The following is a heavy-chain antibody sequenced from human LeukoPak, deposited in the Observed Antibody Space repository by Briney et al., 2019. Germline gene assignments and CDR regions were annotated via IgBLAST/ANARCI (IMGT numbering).Heavy chain of an antibody. Sequence: PSETLSLTCTVSGGSISNYYWTWIRQPPGKGLEWIGYIYYSGSTNYNPSLKSRVAISVDTSKNQFSLKVNSVTAADTAVHYCARGGTAKGHFDYWGQGTLVTVSS. V-gene: IGHV4-59*08. J-gene: IGHJ4*02. D-gene: IGHD6-13*01. CDR3: ARGGTAKGHFDY. CDR2: IYYSGST. CDR1: GGSISNYY.